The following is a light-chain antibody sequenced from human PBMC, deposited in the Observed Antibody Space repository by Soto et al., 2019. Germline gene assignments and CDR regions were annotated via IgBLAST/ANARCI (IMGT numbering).Light chain of an antibody. V-gene: IGKV1-39*01. CDR2: PAS. CDR1: QSISSY. CDR3: QQSYSTQLT. J-gene: IGKJ4*01. Sequence: DIQMTQSPSSLSASVGDRVTITCRASQSISSYLNWYQQKPGKAPKLLIYPASSLQSGVPSRFRGRGSGTYFTLTISRLQPEDFANYYSQQSYSTQLTFGGGAKVEIK.